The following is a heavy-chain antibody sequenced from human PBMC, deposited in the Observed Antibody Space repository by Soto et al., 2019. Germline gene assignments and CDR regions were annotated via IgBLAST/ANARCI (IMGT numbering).Heavy chain of an antibody. CDR2: ISSSSSYI. V-gene: IGHV3-21*01. J-gene: IGHJ2*01. Sequence: GGSLRLSCAASGFTFSSYSMNWVRQAPGKGLEWVSSISSSSSYIYYADSVKGRFTISRDNAKNSLYLQMNSLRAEDTAVYYCARVGEDYGDYLNWYFDLWGRGTLVTVSS. D-gene: IGHD4-17*01. CDR1: GFTFSSYS. CDR3: ARVGEDYGDYLNWYFDL.